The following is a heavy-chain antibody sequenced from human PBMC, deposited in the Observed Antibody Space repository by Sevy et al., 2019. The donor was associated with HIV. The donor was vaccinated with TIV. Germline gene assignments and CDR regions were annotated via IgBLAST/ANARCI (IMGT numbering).Heavy chain of an antibody. D-gene: IGHD4-4*01. CDR2: INWNGDST. CDR1: GFTFDDYD. Sequence: GGSLRLSCAASGFTFDDYDMSWVRQVPGKGLEWVSNINWNGDSTGYGDSVKGRFTISRDNAKNSLYLQMNSLRAEDTALYHCARRKTTVITGNAFDIWGQGTMVTVSS. V-gene: IGHV3-20*01. CDR3: ARRKTTVITGNAFDI. J-gene: IGHJ3*02.